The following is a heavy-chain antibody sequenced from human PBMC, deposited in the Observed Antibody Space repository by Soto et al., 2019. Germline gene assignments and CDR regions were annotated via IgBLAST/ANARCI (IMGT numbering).Heavy chain of an antibody. D-gene: IGHD3-10*02. Sequence: GGSLRLSFAASGFSFSKYSMNWFRQAPGKGLEWISSISFGSSYIYFADSVKGRFSISRDNAKNSPYLQMNSLRAEDTAMYYYARGPPMSTDYRGRGILVTV. CDR2: ISFGSSYI. J-gene: IGHJ4*02. V-gene: IGHV3-21*01. CDR1: GFSFSKYS. CDR3: ARGPPMSTDY.